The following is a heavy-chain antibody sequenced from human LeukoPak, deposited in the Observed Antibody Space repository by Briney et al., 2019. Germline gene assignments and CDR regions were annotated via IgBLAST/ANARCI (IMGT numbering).Heavy chain of an antibody. V-gene: IGHV3-21*01. J-gene: IGHJ4*02. Sequence: ETLSLTCTVSGGSISSSSYYWGWIRQPPGKGLEWVSSISSSGTYIYYADSVKGRFTISRDNAKNSLYLQMNGLRAEDTAVYYCARDLMQSSNIQVRSHFDYWGQGTLVTVSS. CDR2: ISSSGTYI. D-gene: IGHD2-8*01. CDR1: GGSISSSS. CDR3: ARDLMQSSNIQVRSHFDY.